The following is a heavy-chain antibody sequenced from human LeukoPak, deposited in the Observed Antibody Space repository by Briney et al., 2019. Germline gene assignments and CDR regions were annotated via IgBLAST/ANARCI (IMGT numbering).Heavy chain of an antibody. CDR1: GGSDSSVSYY. J-gene: IGHJ4*02. CDR3: ARGRSGELPGD. V-gene: IGHV4-61*01. Sequence: SEPLSLTRTVSGGSDSSVSYYERWIRQPPGKGLEWIGYIYYRGSTNYNPYLKSRVTISVDTSKNQFSLRLSSVTAADTAVYYCARGRSGELPGDWGQGTLVTVSS. CDR2: IYYRGST. D-gene: IGHD1-26*01.